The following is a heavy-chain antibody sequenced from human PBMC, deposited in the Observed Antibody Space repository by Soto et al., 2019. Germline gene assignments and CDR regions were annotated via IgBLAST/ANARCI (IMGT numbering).Heavy chain of an antibody. D-gene: IGHD2-2*02. J-gene: IGHJ5*02. Sequence: QVQLQESGPGLVKPSQTLSLTCTVSGGSISSGGYYWSWVRQPPGKGLEWMGYNYYSGSTYYNPALNRRVSLSVDTSKNQSSLPLSSVTAAGTAVYYCARSILPWGQGALVTVSS. V-gene: IGHV4-31*03. CDR2: NYYSGST. CDR1: GGSISSGGYY. CDR3: ARSILP.